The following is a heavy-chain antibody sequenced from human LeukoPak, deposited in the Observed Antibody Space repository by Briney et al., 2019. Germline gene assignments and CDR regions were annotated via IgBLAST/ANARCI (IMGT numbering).Heavy chain of an antibody. D-gene: IGHD6-19*01. CDR3: ARGGSSGWYKFDY. J-gene: IGHJ4*02. CDR2: ISTSSSTI. V-gene: IGHV3-48*04. CDR1: GFTFSSYS. Sequence: GGSLRLSCAASGFTFSSYSMNWVRQAPGKGLEWVSYISTSSSTIYYADSVKGRFTISRDNAKNSLYLQMNSLRAEDTAVYYCARGGSSGWYKFDYWGQGTLVTVSS.